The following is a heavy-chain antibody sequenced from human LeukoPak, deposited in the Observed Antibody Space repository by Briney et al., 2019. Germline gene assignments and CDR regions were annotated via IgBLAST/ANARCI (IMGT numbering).Heavy chain of an antibody. D-gene: IGHD3-22*01. CDR3: ARGGADYYDDSSYGPADFNF. J-gene: IGHJ4*02. V-gene: IGHV4-34*01. CDR1: GGSFSGYY. Sequence: PSETLSLTCAVYGGSFSGYYWSWIRQPPGKGLEWIGQINYSGSTYYNPSLKSRVTISVDTSKNQFSLKVSSVTAADTAVYYCARGGADYYDDSSYGPADFNFWGQGTLVTVSS. CDR2: INYSGST.